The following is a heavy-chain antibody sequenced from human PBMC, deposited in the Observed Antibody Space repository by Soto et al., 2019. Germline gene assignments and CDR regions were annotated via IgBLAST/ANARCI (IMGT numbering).Heavy chain of an antibody. Sequence: PGESLKISCKGSGYSFTSYWIGWVRQMPGKGLEWMGIIYPGDSDTRYSPSFQGQVTISADKSISTAYLQWSSLKASDTAMDYCGIGYYDSNGYYLGYFDYWGQGTLVTVSS. CDR3: GIGYYDSNGYYLGYFDY. CDR2: IYPGDSDT. V-gene: IGHV5-51*01. D-gene: IGHD3-22*01. CDR1: GYSFTSYW. J-gene: IGHJ4*02.